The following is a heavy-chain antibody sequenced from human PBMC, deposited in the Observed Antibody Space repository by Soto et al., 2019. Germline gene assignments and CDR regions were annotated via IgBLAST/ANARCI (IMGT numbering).Heavy chain of an antibody. CDR1: GFTFSNYT. V-gene: IGHV3-30*04. CDR2: ISYDETDK. J-gene: IGHJ4*02. CDR3: AGRSGSSDY. Sequence: LRLSCAASGFTFSNYTMHWVRQAPGKGLEWVALISYDETDKYFADAVKGRFTISRDNSKNTLYLQMDSLRAEDTAVYYCAGRSGSSDYWGRGTLVTVSS. D-gene: IGHD3-10*01.